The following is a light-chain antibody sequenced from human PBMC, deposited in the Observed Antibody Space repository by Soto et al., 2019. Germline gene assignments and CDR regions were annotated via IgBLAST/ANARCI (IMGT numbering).Light chain of an antibody. V-gene: IGKV1-6*01. J-gene: IGKJ4*01. CDR3: PKSYISPLS. CDR2: GTS. CDR1: QGIRND. Sequence: AIQMTQSPDSLSASVGDRVTIACRASQGIRNDLGWYQQKPGQAPKLLIYGTSTLKYGVSSRFSGSGSGTDFPPPIISLNPEDFGTYYCPKSYISPLSFGGGTGWRSN.